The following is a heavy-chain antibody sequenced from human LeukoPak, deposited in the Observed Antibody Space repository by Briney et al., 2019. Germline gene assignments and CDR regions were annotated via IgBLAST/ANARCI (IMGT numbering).Heavy chain of an antibody. CDR1: GYTFTSYG. V-gene: IGHV1-18*01. Sequence: ASVKVSCKASGYTFTSYGISWVRQAPGQGLEWMGWISAYNGNTNYAQKLQGRVTMTTDTSTSTAYMELRSLRSDDTAVYYCARENYYDSSGYYHEYFQHWGQGTLVTVSS. D-gene: IGHD3-22*01. J-gene: IGHJ1*01. CDR2: ISAYNGNT. CDR3: ARENYYDSSGYYHEYFQH.